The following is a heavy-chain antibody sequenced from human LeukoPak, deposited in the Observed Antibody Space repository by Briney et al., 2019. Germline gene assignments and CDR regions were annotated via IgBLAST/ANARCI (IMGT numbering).Heavy chain of an antibody. V-gene: IGHV3-23*01. CDR3: AKDGLYYDGSEHVYYFDS. CDR2: FFYSGGAT. CDR1: GFTFRRSA. D-gene: IGHD3-22*01. Sequence: GGSLTLFCAASGFTFRRSAMTWVRQGPGTGLEFVASFFYSGGATYYADSVKGRFTISIDNSKNTLYLQMNSLRAEDTALYYCAKDGLYYDGSEHVYYFDSWGQGTLVTVSS. J-gene: IGHJ4*02.